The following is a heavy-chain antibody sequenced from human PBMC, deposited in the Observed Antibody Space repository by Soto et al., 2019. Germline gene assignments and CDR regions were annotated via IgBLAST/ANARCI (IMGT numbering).Heavy chain of an antibody. J-gene: IGHJ5*02. V-gene: IGHV4-30-4*01. D-gene: IGHD4-17*01. CDR3: ARVVTTVTTYWFDH. Sequence: PSETLSLTCTVSGGSISSAHYYWSWIRQPPGKGLEWIGYIYYSGSTYYNPSLKGRVTISVDTSKNQFSLKLSSVTAADTAVYYCARVVTTVTTYWFDHWGQGTLVTVSS. CDR1: GGSISSAHYY. CDR2: IYYSGST.